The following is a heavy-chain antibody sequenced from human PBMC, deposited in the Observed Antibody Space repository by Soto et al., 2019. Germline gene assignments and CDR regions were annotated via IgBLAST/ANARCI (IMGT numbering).Heavy chain of an antibody. CDR3: AGGQRSPPGTFHL. Sequence: QVQLVQSGAEVKKPGSSVKVSCKASGGTFSSYAISWVRQAPGQGLEWMGGIIPIFGTANYAQKFQGRVTITADKSTSTADTELRGVRSEDTAVYYCAGGQRSPPGTFHLWGRGPMVTVSS. J-gene: IGHJ2*01. CDR1: GGTFSSYA. V-gene: IGHV1-69*14. CDR2: IIPIFGTA.